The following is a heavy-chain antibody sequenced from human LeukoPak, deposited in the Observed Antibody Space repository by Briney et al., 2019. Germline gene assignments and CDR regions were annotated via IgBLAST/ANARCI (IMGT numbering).Heavy chain of an antibody. CDR3: ARKYSSSWYRWFDP. D-gene: IGHD6-13*01. CDR2: IKHSGST. Sequence: PSETLSLPCAVYGGSFSGYYWSWLRHPPGKGLEWIGEIKHSGSTNHNPSRKSRVTISVDTSKNQFSLKLSSVTAADTAVYYCARKYSSSWYRWFDPWGQGTLVTVSS. J-gene: IGHJ5*02. V-gene: IGHV4-34*01. CDR1: GGSFSGYY.